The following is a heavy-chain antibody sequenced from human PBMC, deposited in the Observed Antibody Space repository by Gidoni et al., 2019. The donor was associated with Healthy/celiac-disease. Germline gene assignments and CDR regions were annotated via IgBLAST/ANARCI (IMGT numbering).Heavy chain of an antibody. V-gene: IGHV2-70*11. J-gene: IGHJ4*02. D-gene: IGHD6-19*01. CDR1: GFSLSTSGMC. Sequence: VTLRESGPALVKPTQTLTLTCTFSGFSLSTSGMCVSWIRQPPGKALEWRARIDWDDDKDYSTSLKTRLTISKDTSKNQVVLTMTNMDPVDTATYYCARQTYSSGWYHLDYWGQGTLVTVSS. CDR2: IDWDDDK. CDR3: ARQTYSSGWYHLDY.